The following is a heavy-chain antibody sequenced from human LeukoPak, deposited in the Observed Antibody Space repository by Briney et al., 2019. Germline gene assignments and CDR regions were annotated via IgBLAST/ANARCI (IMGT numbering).Heavy chain of an antibody. CDR1: GFNFDDYA. D-gene: IGHD6-19*01. Sequence: GRSLRLSCAASGFNFDDYAMHWVRQAPGKGLEWVSGISWNSGTIDYADSVKGRFTISRDNAKNSLYLQMNSLRAEDTAWYYCAKDARGYSSGWYNYWGQGTLVTVSS. CDR2: ISWNSGTI. V-gene: IGHV3-9*01. CDR3: AKDARGYSSGWYNY. J-gene: IGHJ4*02.